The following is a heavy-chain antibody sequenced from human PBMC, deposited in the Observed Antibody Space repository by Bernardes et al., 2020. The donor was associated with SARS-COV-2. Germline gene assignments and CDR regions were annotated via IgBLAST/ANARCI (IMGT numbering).Heavy chain of an antibody. Sequence: SETLSLTCTVSGGSISSSSYYWGWIRQPPGKGLEWIGSIYYSGSTYYNPSLKSRVTISVDTSKNQFSLKLSSVTAADTAVYYCARHRGGYSYGSEYYFDYWGQGTLVTVSS. V-gene: IGHV4-39*01. D-gene: IGHD5-18*01. CDR2: IYYSGST. J-gene: IGHJ4*02. CDR1: GGSISSSSYY. CDR3: ARHRGGYSYGSEYYFDY.